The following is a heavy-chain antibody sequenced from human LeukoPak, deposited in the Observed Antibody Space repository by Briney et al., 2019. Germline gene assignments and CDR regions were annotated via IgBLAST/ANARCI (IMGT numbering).Heavy chain of an antibody. CDR1: GFTFDDYA. D-gene: IGHD2-2*01. V-gene: IGHV3-9*01. CDR3: AKEHIVVVPAGGMDV. CDR2: ISWNSGSI. J-gene: IGHJ6*02. Sequence: GGSLRLSCASSGFTFDDYAMHWVRQAPGKGLEWVSGISWNSGSIGYADSVKGRFTISRDNAKNSLYLQMNSLRAEDTALYYSAKEHIVVVPAGGMDVWGQGTTVTVSS.